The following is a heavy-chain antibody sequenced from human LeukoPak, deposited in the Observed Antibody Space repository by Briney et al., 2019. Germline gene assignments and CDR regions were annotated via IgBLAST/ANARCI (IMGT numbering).Heavy chain of an antibody. CDR1: GFTFSSYE. CDR3: ARDGGITVGKWVNWYFDL. V-gene: IGHV3-48*03. D-gene: IGHD4-23*01. J-gene: IGHJ2*01. Sequence: GGSLRLSCAASGFTFSSYEMNWVRQAPGKGLEWVSYISSDGSTIHYADSVKGRFTISRDNAKNSLYLQMSSLSAEDTAVYYCARDGGITVGKWVNWYFDLWGRGTLVTVSS. CDR2: ISSDGSTI.